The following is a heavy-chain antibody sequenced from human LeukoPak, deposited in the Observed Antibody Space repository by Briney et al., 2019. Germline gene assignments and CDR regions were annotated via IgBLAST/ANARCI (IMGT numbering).Heavy chain of an antibody. J-gene: IGHJ6*03. CDR3: ATHGSAHYYMDV. Sequence: GGSLRLSCAASGFTFSDYYMSWIRQAPGKGLEWVSYISGSGSGTYYADSVKGRFTISRDNSKNTLHLQMNSLRAEDTAVYYCATHGSAHYYMDVWGKGTTVTISS. V-gene: IGHV3-11*01. CDR2: ISGSGSGT. D-gene: IGHD2-2*03. CDR1: GFTFSDYY.